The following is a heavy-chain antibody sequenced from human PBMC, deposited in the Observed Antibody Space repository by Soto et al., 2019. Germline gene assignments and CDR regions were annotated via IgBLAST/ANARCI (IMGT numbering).Heavy chain of an antibody. D-gene: IGHD3-10*01. V-gene: IGHV4-39*01. CDR3: ARYPRRYSYGSGKYYYYYGMDV. Sequence: PSETLSLTCTVSGGSISSSSYYWGWIRQPPGKGLEWIGSIYYSGSTYYNPSLKSRVTISVDTSKNQFSLKLSSVTAADTAVYYCARYPRRYSYGSGKYYYYYGMDVWGQGTKVTVSS. J-gene: IGHJ6*02. CDR2: IYYSGST. CDR1: GGSISSSSYY.